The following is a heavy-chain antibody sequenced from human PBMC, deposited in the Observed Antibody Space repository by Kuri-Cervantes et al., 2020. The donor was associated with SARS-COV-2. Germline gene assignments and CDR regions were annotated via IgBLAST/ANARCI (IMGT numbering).Heavy chain of an antibody. CDR3: ARGWGGYCSSTSCYYYYYGMDV. CDR1: GGSISSGDYY. J-gene: IGHJ6*02. V-gene: IGHV4-30-4*01. Sequence: SETLSLTCTVSGGSISSGDYYWSWIRQPPGKGLEWIGYIYYSGSTYYNPSLKSRVPTSVDTSKNQFSLKLSSVTATDTAVYYCARGWGGYCSSTSCYYYYYGMDVWGQGTTVTVSS. CDR2: IYYSGST. D-gene: IGHD2-2*01.